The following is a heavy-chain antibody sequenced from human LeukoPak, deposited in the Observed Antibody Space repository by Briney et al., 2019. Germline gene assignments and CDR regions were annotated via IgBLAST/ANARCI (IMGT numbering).Heavy chain of an antibody. CDR2: IYYSGST. Sequence: SETLSLTCTVSGGSIRSYSWSWIRQPPGKGLEWIGYIYYSGSTNYNPSLKSRVTISVDTSRNQFSLKLTSATAADTAVYYCARIAGLYYMDVWGKGTTVTVSS. V-gene: IGHV4-59*08. CDR3: ARIAGLYYMDV. J-gene: IGHJ6*03. CDR1: GGSIRSYS.